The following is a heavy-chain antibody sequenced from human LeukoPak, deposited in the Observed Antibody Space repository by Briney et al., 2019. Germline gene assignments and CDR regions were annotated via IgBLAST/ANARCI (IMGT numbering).Heavy chain of an antibody. D-gene: IGHD3-3*01. V-gene: IGHV4-38-2*02. CDR1: GYSINSGYY. J-gene: IGHJ6*03. CDR2: IDHSGTT. CDR3: ARVSGVVIGSSPYYYYMDV. Sequence: SETLSLTCTVSGYSINSGYYWGWIRQPPGKGLEWIGSIDHSGTTYYNPSLKNRVTISVDTSKNQFSLKLSSVTAADTAVYYCARVSGVVIGSSPYYYYMDVWGKGTTVTVSS.